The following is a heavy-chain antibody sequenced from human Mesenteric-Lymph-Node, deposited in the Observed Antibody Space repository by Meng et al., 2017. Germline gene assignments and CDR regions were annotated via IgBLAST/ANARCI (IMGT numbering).Heavy chain of an antibody. Sequence: GESLKISCAASGFTFSSYSMNWVRQAPGKGLEWVSSISSSSSYIYYADSVKGRFTISRDNSKNTLYLQMNSLRAEDTAVYYCARERVGATIRGEYYYYGMDVWGQGTTVTVSS. CDR3: ARERVGATIRGEYYYYGMDV. CDR2: ISSSSSYI. D-gene: IGHD1-26*01. J-gene: IGHJ6*02. CDR1: GFTFSSYS. V-gene: IGHV3-21*01.